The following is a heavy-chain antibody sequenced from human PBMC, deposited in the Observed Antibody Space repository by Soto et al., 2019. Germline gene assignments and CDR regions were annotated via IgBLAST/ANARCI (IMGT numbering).Heavy chain of an antibody. CDR1: GFTFSSYS. D-gene: IGHD2-2*01. V-gene: IGHV3-21*01. J-gene: IGHJ6*02. Sequence: EVQPVESGGGLVKPGGSLRLSCAASGFTFSSYSMNWVRQAPGKGLEWVSSISSSSSYIYYADSVKGRFTISRDNAKNSLYLQMNSLRAEDTAVYYCARDWGYCSSTSCYLMDYYYYGMDVWGQGTTVTVSS. CDR2: ISSSSSYI. CDR3: ARDWGYCSSTSCYLMDYYYYGMDV.